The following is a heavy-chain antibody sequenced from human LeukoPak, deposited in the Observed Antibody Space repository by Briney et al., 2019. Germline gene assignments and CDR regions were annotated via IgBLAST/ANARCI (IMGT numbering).Heavy chain of an antibody. J-gene: IGHJ4*02. Sequence: SETLSLTCTVSGGSISSYYWSWIRQPPGKGLEWIGYIYYSGSTNYNPSLKSRVTISVDTSKNQFSLKLSSVTAADTAVYYCARDPDCGGDCSSTDYWGQGTLVTVSS. V-gene: IGHV4-59*01. CDR2: IYYSGST. CDR1: GGSISSYY. CDR3: ARDPDCGGDCSSTDY. D-gene: IGHD2-21*02.